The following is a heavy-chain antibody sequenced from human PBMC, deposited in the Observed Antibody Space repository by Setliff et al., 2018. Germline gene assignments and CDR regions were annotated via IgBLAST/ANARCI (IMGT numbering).Heavy chain of an antibody. CDR3: ARRDSTGYYGYSFDS. CDR1: GDSISRSTYY. CDR2: VDHSGNT. Sequence: PSETLSLTCTVSGDSISRSTYYWGWIRQSPGKGLDWIGTVDHSGNTFYNPSLKSRVTISVDTSKNQLSLELASVTAADTAVYYCARRDSTGYYGYSFDSWGQGTLVTVSS. D-gene: IGHD3-22*01. V-gene: IGHV4-39*01. J-gene: IGHJ4*02.